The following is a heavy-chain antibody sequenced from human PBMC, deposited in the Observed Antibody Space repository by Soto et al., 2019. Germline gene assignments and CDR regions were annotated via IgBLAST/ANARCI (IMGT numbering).Heavy chain of an antibody. J-gene: IGHJ6*02. CDR1: GYSFTSYW. V-gene: IGHV5-51*01. Sequence: PGESLKISCKGSGYSFTSYWIGWVRQMPGKGLEWMGIIYPGDSDTRYSPSFQGQVTISADKSISTAYLQWSSLKASDTAMYYCASYSGYCSGGSCYPLNYYCYGMDVWGQGTKVTVSS. CDR3: ASYSGYCSGGSCYPLNYYCYGMDV. D-gene: IGHD2-15*01. CDR2: IYPGDSDT.